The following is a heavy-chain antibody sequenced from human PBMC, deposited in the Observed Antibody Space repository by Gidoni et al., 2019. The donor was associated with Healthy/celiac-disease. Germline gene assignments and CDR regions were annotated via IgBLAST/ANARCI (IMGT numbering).Heavy chain of an antibody. V-gene: IGHV3-66*01. CDR2: MYSGGST. Sequence: EVQLVESGGGLVQPGGSLRLSCAASGFTVSSHYMSWVRQAPGKGLEWVSGMYSGGSTYYADSVKGRFTISRDNSKNTLYLQMNSLRAEDTAVYYCASRGALYCSGGSCYVFRDVWGQGTTVTVSS. J-gene: IGHJ6*02. CDR1: GFTVSSHY. D-gene: IGHD2-15*01. CDR3: ASRGALYCSGGSCYVFRDV.